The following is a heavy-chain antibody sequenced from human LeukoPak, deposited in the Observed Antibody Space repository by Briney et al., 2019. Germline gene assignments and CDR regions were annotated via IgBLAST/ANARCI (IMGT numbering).Heavy chain of an antibody. J-gene: IGHJ5*02. CDR3: AKDDNYIRFLS. V-gene: IGHV3-30*02. Sequence: GGSLRLSCAASGFTFGSYGMHWVRQAPGKGLEWVTFIRNDGSNKYYADSVKGRFTISRDNSKNTLYLQMNSLRAEDTAVYYCAKDDNYIRFLSWGQGTLVTVSS. CDR1: GFTFGSYG. CDR2: IRNDGSNK. D-gene: IGHD3-16*01.